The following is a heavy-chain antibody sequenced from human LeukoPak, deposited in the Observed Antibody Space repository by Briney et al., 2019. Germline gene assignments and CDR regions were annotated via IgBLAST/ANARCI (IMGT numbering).Heavy chain of an antibody. CDR1: GGSFSGYY. J-gene: IGHJ4*02. CDR2: INHSGST. V-gene: IGHV4-34*01. D-gene: IGHD3-10*01. Sequence: PSETLSLTCAVYGGSFSGYYWSWIRQPPGKGLEWIGEINHSGSTNYNPSLKSRVTISVDTSKNQFSLKLSSVTAADTAVYYCARGQTYYYGSGSYPRGRYFDYWGQGTLVTVSS. CDR3: ARGQTYYYGSGSYPRGRYFDY.